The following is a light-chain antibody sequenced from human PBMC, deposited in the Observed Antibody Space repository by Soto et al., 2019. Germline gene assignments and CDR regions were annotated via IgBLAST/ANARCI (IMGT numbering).Light chain of an antibody. CDR2: SNT. CDR3: CSYAGSKTYV. V-gene: IGLV1-44*01. CDR1: GSNIGSNA. Sequence: QSVLTQPPSASGTPGQRVTFSCSGSGSNIGSNAVNWYRQLPGTAPKLLIYSNTQRPSGVPDRFSGSKSGTSASLAISGLQSEDEADYYCCSYAGSKTYVFGTGTKVTVL. J-gene: IGLJ1*01.